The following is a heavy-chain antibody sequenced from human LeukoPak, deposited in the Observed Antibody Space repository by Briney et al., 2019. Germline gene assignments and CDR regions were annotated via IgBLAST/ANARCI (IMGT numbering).Heavy chain of an antibody. CDR3: AKGDYYGSGSYTDPPNDY. Sequence: GRCLRLSCAASGFTSSSYWMSCVRQAPGKGREWLANIKQDGSEKYYVDSVKGRFTISRHNSKNTLYLQMNSLRAEDTAVCDCAKGDYYGSGSYTDPPNDYWGQGTLVTVSS. CDR1: GFTSSSYW. D-gene: IGHD3-10*01. CDR2: IKQDGSEK. V-gene: IGHV3-7*03. J-gene: IGHJ4*02.